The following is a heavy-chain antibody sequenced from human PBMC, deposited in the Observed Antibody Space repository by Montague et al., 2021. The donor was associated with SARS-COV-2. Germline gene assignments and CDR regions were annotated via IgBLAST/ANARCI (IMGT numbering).Heavy chain of an antibody. CDR3: ARVDILTGCVGY. V-gene: IGHV3-74*01. J-gene: IGHJ4*02. D-gene: IGHD3-9*01. CDR1: GFTFSSYW. Sequence: SLRLSCAASGFTFSSYWMHWVRQAPGKGLVWVSRINSDGSSTSYADSVKGRFTISRDNAKNTLYLQMNSLRAEDTAVYYCARVDILTGCVGYWGQGTLVTVSS. CDR2: INSDGSST.